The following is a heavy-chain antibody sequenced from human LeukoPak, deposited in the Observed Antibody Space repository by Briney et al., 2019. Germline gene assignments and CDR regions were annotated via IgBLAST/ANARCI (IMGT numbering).Heavy chain of an antibody. D-gene: IGHD4-11*01. CDR2: ISGSGGST. CDR3: AKTSRPQDTVTTSGGYYYYMDV. CDR1: GFTFSSYA. J-gene: IGHJ6*03. V-gene: IGHV3-23*01. Sequence: GGSLRLSCAASGFTFSSYAMSWVRQALGKGLEWVSAISGSGGSTYYADSVKGRFTISRDNSKNTLYLQMNSLRAEDTAVYYCAKTSRPQDTVTTSGGYYYYMDVWGKGTTVTVSS.